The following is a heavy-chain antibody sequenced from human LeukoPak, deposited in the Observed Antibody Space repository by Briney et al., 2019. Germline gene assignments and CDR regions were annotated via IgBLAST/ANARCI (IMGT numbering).Heavy chain of an antibody. J-gene: IGHJ4*02. CDR3: ARDVLAARHPTYFDY. CDR1: GCTFSSYA. Sequence: ASVKVSCKASGCTFSSYAISWVRQAPGQGLEWMGGIIPIFGTTHYAQKFQGRVTITTDESTSTAYMELSSLRSEDTAVYYCARDVLAARHPTYFDYWGKGTLVTVSS. CDR2: IIPIFGTT. V-gene: IGHV1-69*05. D-gene: IGHD6-6*01.